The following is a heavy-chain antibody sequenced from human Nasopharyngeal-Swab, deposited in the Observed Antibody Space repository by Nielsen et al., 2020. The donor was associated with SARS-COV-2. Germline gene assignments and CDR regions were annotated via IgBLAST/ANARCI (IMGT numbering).Heavy chain of an antibody. D-gene: IGHD5-12*01. CDR3: AREVPYSGHDDAFDI. CDR1: GFTFSDYY. Sequence: GESLKISCAASGFTFSDYYMAWIRQAPGKGLEWVSYISTSGRSTDSADSVKGRFTISRDSAKNSLYLQMNNLRAEDTAVYYCAREVPYSGHDDAFDIWGQGTMVTVSA. J-gene: IGHJ3*02. CDR2: ISTSGRST. V-gene: IGHV3-11*04.